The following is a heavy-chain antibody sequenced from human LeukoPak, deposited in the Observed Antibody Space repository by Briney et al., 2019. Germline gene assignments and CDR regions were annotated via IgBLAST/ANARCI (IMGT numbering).Heavy chain of an antibody. D-gene: IGHD3-22*01. CDR3: ARVGIGGAYYNDY. CDR2: ISGGGGST. J-gene: IGHJ4*02. V-gene: IGHV3-23*01. Sequence: PGGSLRLSCAASGFTFSGFAMSWVRQAPGKGLEWVSSISGGGGSTYYADSVKGRFTISRDTSKNTLFLQMNSLRAEDMAVYYCARVGIGGAYYNDYWGQGTLVTVSS. CDR1: GFTFSGFA.